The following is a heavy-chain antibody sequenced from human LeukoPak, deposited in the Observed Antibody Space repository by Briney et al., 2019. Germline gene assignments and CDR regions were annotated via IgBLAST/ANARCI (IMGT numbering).Heavy chain of an antibody. V-gene: IGHV4-34*01. J-gene: IGHJ6*02. CDR3: ARAPDGVENPWYYYGMDV. Sequence: PSETLSLTCAVYGGSFSGYYWSWIRQPPGKGLEWIGSIYHSGSTYYNPSLKSRVTISVDTSKNQFSLKLSSVTAADTAVYYCARAPDGVENPWYYYGMDVWGQGTTVTVSS. CDR1: GGSFSGYY. D-gene: IGHD4-17*01. CDR2: IYHSGST.